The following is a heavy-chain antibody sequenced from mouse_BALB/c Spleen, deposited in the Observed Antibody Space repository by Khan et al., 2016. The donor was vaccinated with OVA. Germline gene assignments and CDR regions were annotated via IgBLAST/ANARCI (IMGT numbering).Heavy chain of an antibody. J-gene: IGHJ2*01. V-gene: IGHV1S136*01. Sequence: VQLQQSGPELVKPGTSVKMSCKASGYIFTNYLIHWVKQKPGQGLEWIGYINPYNGATKYNERFKGKATLTSDKSAVTAYMERSSLTSEDSAVYSGARGNWQSYYFDDWGQGTTLTVSS. CDR3: ARGNWQSYYFDD. D-gene: IGHD4-1*01. CDR2: INPYNGAT. CDR1: GYIFTNYL.